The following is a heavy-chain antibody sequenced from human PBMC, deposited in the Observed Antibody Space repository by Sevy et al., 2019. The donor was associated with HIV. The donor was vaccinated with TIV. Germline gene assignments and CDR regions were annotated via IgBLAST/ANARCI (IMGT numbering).Heavy chain of an antibody. V-gene: IGHV3-30-3*01. CDR1: GFTFSMYA. Sequence: GGSLRLSCAASGFTFSMYAIKWVRQAPGRGLEWVALISYDGGNKYHADSVKGRFTISRDNSKNTLYLQMNSLGAEDTAVYYCARVNSFDGDYVGGDYWGQRTLVTVSS. CDR3: ARVNSFDGDYVGGDY. J-gene: IGHJ4*02. CDR2: ISYDGGNK. D-gene: IGHD4-17*01.